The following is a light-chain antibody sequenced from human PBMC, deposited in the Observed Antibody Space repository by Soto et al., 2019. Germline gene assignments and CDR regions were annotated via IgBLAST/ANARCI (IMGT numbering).Light chain of an antibody. CDR2: AAS. J-gene: IGKJ2*01. V-gene: IGKV3-15*01. Sequence: EIVMTQSPATLSVSPGERATLSCRASQSVSSNLAWYQQKPGQAPRLLIYAASTRAAGVPARFSGSGSGTYFTLTISSLQSEDSAVYYCHQYNDWPPKYTFGQGTKLEIK. CDR3: HQYNDWPPKYT. CDR1: QSVSSN.